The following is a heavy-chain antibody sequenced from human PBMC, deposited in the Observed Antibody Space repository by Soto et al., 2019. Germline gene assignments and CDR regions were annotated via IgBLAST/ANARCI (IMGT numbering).Heavy chain of an antibody. CDR3: AFNSGSGSYYFDD. Sequence: EVQLLESGGGLVQPGGSLRLSCAASGFTFSSYAMWWVRQAPGKGLECVSAISGGGETTYYADSVKGRFTISRDNYKNTLYLQMNSLRAEDTAVYYCAFNSGSGSYYFDDWGQGTLVTVSS. D-gene: IGHD3-10*01. J-gene: IGHJ4*02. CDR2: ISGGGETT. CDR1: GFTFSSYA. V-gene: IGHV3-23*01.